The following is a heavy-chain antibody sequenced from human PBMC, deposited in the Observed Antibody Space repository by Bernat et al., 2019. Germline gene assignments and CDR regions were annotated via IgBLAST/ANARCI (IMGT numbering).Heavy chain of an antibody. V-gene: IGHV6-1*01. CDR1: GDSVSSNSAA. D-gene: IGHD6-19*01. CDR2: TYYRSKWYS. J-gene: IGHJ4*02. CDR3: ARDRFSAVAGNKRAFDY. Sequence: QVQLQQSGPGLVKPSQTLSLTCAISGDSVSSNSAAWNWIRQSPSRGLEWLGRTYYRSKWYSDYAVSVKSRITINPDTSKNQFSLQLNSVTPEDTAVYYCARDRFSAVAGNKRAFDYWGQRTLVTVSS.